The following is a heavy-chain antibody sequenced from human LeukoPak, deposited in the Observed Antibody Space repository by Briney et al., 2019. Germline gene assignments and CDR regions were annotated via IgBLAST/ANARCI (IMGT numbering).Heavy chain of an antibody. Sequence: SETLSLTCTVSGLSISSSSYFWSWIRQPPGKGLEWIGYIYYCGSTNYNPSLKSRVTISVDTSKNQFSLKLSSVTAADTAVYYCAGSSSSWYDNWFDPWGQGTLVTVSS. CDR1: GLSISSSSYF. J-gene: IGHJ5*02. V-gene: IGHV4-61*01. CDR3: AGSSSSWYDNWFDP. CDR2: IYYCGST. D-gene: IGHD6-13*01.